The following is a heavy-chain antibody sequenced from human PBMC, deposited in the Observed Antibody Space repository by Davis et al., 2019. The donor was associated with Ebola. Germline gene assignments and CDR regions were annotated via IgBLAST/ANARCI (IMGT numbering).Heavy chain of an antibody. CDR2: ISGFSIST. D-gene: IGHD2-21*01. CDR3: AKATESESVVDPPAPFDS. CDR1: GFTFSSYG. Sequence: GESLKISCAASGFTFSSYGMHWVRQAPGRGLEWVSAISGFSISTKYAGSVKGRFTISRDNPRNTLYLQMNSLRVEDSAVYYCAKATESESVVDPPAPFDSWGQGILVTVSS. V-gene: IGHV3-23*01. J-gene: IGHJ4*02.